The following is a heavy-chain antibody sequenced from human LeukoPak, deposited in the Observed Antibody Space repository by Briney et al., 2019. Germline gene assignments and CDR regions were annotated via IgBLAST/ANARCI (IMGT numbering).Heavy chain of an antibody. CDR3: TTELDVRPNHY. J-gene: IGHJ4*02. D-gene: IGHD1-14*01. CDR2: IKRKSDGGTT. Sequence: SGGSLRLSCAASGLTFSNAWMSWVRQAPGKGLEWVGRIKRKSDGGTTDYAAPVKGRFTISRDDSKNTLYLQMNSLKSEDTAVYYCTTELDVRPNHYWGQGTLVTVSS. CDR1: GLTFSNAW. V-gene: IGHV3-15*01.